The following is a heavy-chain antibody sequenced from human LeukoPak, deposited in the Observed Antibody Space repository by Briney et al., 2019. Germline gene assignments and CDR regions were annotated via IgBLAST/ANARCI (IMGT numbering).Heavy chain of an antibody. Sequence: SETLSLTCTVSGGSISSNSYFGGWIRQPPGKGLEWIGSIYYSGSTYYNPSLKSRVTISVDTSKNQFSLKVSSVTAADTAVYYCARRHYYDSSGYHYYFDYWGQGTLVTVSS. CDR3: ARRHYYDSSGYHYYFDY. J-gene: IGHJ4*02. D-gene: IGHD3-22*01. CDR2: IYYSGST. CDR1: GGSISSNSYF. V-gene: IGHV4-39*01.